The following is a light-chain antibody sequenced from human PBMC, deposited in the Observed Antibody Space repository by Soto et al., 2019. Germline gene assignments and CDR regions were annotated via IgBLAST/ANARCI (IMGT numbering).Light chain of an antibody. J-gene: IGLJ1*01. V-gene: IGLV2-14*01. CDR2: EVT. Sequence: QSVLTQPASVSGSPGQSITISCTGTSSDVGGYNYVSWYQQHPGKAPKLMIYEVTHRPSGVSNRFSGSKSGNTASLTISGLQAEDEADYYCSSYTTTNTYVFGTGTKVHRP. CDR3: SSYTTTNTYV. CDR1: SSDVGGYNY.